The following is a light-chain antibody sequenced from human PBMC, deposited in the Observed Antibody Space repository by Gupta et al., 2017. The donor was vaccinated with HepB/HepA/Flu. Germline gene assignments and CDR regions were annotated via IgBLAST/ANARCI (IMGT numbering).Light chain of an antibody. CDR2: KDR. CDR3: QSSDSSGTYVV. V-gene: IGLV3-25*03. CDR1: ALPKQY. Sequence: SYELTPPHLVQVSPGTSARNNCSVDALPKQYGYGYQQKPGQAPVLVINKDRERPSGIPELFSGSSSGTTVTLTIRGVQAEDEADYYCQSSDSSGTYVVFGEGTKLTV. J-gene: IGLJ2*01.